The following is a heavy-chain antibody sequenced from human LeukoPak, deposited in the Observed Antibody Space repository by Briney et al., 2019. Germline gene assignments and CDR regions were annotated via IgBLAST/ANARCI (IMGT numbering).Heavy chain of an antibody. Sequence: GASVRVSCKPSGYTFTTYGISWVRQAPGQGLEWMGWISAYNGNTDYAQKFQGRVTMTTDTSTSTAYMELRSLRSDDTAVYYCAREYMWELPTQYYFDYWGQGTLVTVSS. V-gene: IGHV1-18*04. D-gene: IGHD1-26*01. CDR2: ISAYNGNT. CDR1: GYTFTTYG. J-gene: IGHJ4*02. CDR3: AREYMWELPTQYYFDY.